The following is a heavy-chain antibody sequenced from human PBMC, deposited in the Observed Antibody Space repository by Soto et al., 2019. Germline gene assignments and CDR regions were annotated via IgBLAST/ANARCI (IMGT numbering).Heavy chain of an antibody. Sequence: QVPLVESGGGLVKHGGSLRLSCAASGFTFSDYYMSWIRQAPGKGLEWVSYISSSGSTIYYADDVNGRFTISRENAKNSLYRQMSSLRNKDTSVYYCARLAPPIDYWGQGTLVTVSS. CDR2: ISSSGSTI. CDR1: GFTFSDYY. CDR3: ARLAPPIDY. J-gene: IGHJ4*02. V-gene: IGHV3-11*01. D-gene: IGHD5-12*01.